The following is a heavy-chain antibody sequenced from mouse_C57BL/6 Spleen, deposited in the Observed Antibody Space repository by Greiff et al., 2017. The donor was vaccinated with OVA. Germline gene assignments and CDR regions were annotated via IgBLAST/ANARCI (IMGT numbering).Heavy chain of an antibody. CDR2: ISDGGSYT. Sequence: EVKLEESGGGLVKPGGSLKLSCAASGFTFSSYAMSWVRQTPEKRLEWVATISDGGSYTYYPDNVKGRFTISRDNAKNNLYLQMSHLKSEDTAMYYCARDPTTEDWYFDVWGTGTTVTVSS. CDR1: GFTFSSYA. V-gene: IGHV5-4*01. D-gene: IGHD1-1*01. CDR3: ARDPTTEDWYFDV. J-gene: IGHJ1*03.